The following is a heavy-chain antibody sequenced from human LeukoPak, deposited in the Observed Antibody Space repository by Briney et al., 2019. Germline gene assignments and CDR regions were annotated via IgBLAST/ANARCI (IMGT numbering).Heavy chain of an antibody. Sequence: ASVKVSCKPSGYTFTDYAINWVRQAPGQGLENMGWVNTNTGNPTYAQGFTGRFVFSSDSSVSTAYLQITSLKADDSAIYFCASCNDSSGYFAYWGQGTLVTVSS. CDR3: ASCNDSSGYFAY. CDR1: GYTFTDYA. J-gene: IGHJ4*02. D-gene: IGHD3-22*01. CDR2: VNTNTGNP. V-gene: IGHV7-4-1*02.